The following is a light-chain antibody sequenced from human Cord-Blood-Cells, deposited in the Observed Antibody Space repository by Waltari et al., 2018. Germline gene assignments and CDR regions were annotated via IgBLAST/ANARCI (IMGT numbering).Light chain of an antibody. J-gene: IGKJ5*01. CDR2: AAS. CDR1: QSISSY. CDR3: QQSYSTPIT. V-gene: IGKV1-39*01. Sequence: DIQMTQSPSSLSASVGDRVTITCRASQSISSYLNWYQQKPGKAPKLLIYAASSLQSEVPSRFSGSGSGTDFTLTISNLQPKDFATYYCQQSYSTPITFGQGTRLEIK.